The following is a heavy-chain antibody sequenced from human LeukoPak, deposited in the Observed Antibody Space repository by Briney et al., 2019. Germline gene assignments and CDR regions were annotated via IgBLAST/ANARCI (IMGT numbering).Heavy chain of an antibody. V-gene: IGHV3-66*02. D-gene: IGHD6-13*01. CDR1: GFTVSSNY. CDR2: IYSGGST. Sequence: GGSLRLSCAASGFTVSSNYMSWVRQAPGKGLEWVLVIYSGGSTYYADSVKGRFTISRDNSKNTLYLQMNSLRAEDTAVYYCARGAGYSSSWGFDYWGQGTLVTVSS. CDR3: ARGAGYSSSWGFDY. J-gene: IGHJ4*02.